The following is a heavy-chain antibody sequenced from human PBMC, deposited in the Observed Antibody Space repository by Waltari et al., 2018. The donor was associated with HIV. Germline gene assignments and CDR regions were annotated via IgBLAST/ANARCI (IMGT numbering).Heavy chain of an antibody. D-gene: IGHD3-22*01. Sequence: EVQLVESGGGLVKPGGSLRLSCAASGFTFSNAWMSWVRQAPGKGLEWVGRIKSKTDGGTTDYAAPVKGRFTISRDDSKNTLYLQMNSLKTEDTAVYYCTTDSVPIYYDSSGYRYYFDYWGQGTLVTVSS. V-gene: IGHV3-15*01. CDR1: GFTFSNAW. CDR2: IKSKTDGGTT. CDR3: TTDSVPIYYDSSGYRYYFDY. J-gene: IGHJ4*02.